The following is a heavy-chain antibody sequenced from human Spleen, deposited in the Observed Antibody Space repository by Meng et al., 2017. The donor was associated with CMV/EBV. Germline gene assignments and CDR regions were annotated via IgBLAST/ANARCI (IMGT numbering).Heavy chain of an antibody. J-gene: IGHJ3*02. Sequence: GPLRLSCTVSGGSINSYYWGWVRQPPGKGLEWIGYIYYSGYTKYYPALQSRVSISVDTPTSQFSLKLNSVTAADTAVYYCARVRSNGWYFPRAFDIWGQGRLVTVSS. V-gene: IGHV4-59*01. CDR2: IYYSGYT. CDR3: ARVRSNGWYFPRAFDI. CDR1: GGSINSYY. D-gene: IGHD6-19*01.